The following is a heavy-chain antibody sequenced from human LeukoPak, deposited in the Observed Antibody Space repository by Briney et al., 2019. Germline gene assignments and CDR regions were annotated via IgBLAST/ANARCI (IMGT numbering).Heavy chain of an antibody. V-gene: IGHV1-46*01. CDR1: GYTFTSYY. CDR2: INPSGGST. Sequence: ASVKVSCKASGYTFTSYYMHWVRQAPGQGLEWMGIINPSGGSTSYARKFQGRVTMTRDTSTSTVYMELSSLRSEDTAVYYCARDLDSSGWYILLVDAFDIWGQGTMVTVSS. D-gene: IGHD6-19*01. CDR3: ARDLDSSGWYILLVDAFDI. J-gene: IGHJ3*02.